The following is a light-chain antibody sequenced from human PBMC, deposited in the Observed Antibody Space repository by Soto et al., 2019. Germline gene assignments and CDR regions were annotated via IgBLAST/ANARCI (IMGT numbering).Light chain of an antibody. CDR2: GAS. CDR3: QQYDSSPQT. Sequence: EIVMTQSPGTLSLSPGEGATISCRASQSVSSTYLAWYQQKPGQATRLLIYGASSRATGIPYRFSGSGSGTDFTLTISRLEPEDFAVYYCQQYDSSPQTFGQGTKVEIK. CDR1: QSVSSTY. V-gene: IGKV3-20*01. J-gene: IGKJ1*01.